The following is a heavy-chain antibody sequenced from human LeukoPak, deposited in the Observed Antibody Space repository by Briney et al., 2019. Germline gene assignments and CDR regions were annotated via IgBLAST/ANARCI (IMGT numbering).Heavy chain of an antibody. J-gene: IGHJ4*02. CDR1: GFTFSSYW. CDR2: IKQDGSEK. D-gene: IGHD3-3*01. V-gene: IGHV3-7*01. CDR3: ARIGTEAITIFGVVNNYFDY. Sequence: GGSLRLSCAASGFTFSSYWMSWVRQAPGKGLEWVANIKQDGSEKYYVDSVKGRFTISRDNAKNSLYLQMNSPRAEDTAVYYCARIGTEAITIFGVVNNYFDYWGQGTLVTVSS.